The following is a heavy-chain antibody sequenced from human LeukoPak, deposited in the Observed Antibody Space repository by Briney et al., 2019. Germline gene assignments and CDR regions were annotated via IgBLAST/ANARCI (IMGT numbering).Heavy chain of an antibody. V-gene: IGHV1-3*01. D-gene: IGHD6-6*01. Sequence: ASVKVSCKASGYTFTSYAMHWVRQAPGQRLEWMGWINAGNSNTKYSQKFQGRVTMTRDTSTSTVYMELSSLRSEDTAVYYCARAGYSSSSHAGGYWGQGTLVTVSS. CDR3: ARAGYSSSSHAGGY. CDR2: INAGNSNT. CDR1: GYTFTSYA. J-gene: IGHJ4*02.